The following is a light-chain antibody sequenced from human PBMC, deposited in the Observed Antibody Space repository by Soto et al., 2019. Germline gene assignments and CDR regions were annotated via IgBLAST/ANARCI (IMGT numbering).Light chain of an antibody. CDR2: KAS. CDR1: QSISNW. V-gene: IGKV1-5*03. J-gene: IGKJ1*01. Sequence: DIQMTQSPSTLPASVVDRVTITCRASQSISNWLAWYQQKPGKAPKLLIYKASSLEGGVPSRFSGSGSGTEFTLTISSLQPDDYATYYCQQYHSFWTFGQGTKVDIK. CDR3: QQYHSFWT.